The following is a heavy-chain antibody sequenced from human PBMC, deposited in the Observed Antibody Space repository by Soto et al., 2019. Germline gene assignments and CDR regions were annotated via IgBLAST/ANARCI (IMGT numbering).Heavy chain of an antibody. V-gene: IGHV3-21*01. CDR1: GFTSSSYS. Sequence: EVQLVESGGGLVKPGGSLRLSCAASGFTSSSYSMNWVRQAPGKGLEWVSSISSSSSYIYYADSVKGRFTISRDNAKNSLYLQMNSLRAEDTAVYYCARGGETKPFFDYWGQGTLVTVSS. J-gene: IGHJ4*02. CDR3: ARGGETKPFFDY. CDR2: ISSSSSYI.